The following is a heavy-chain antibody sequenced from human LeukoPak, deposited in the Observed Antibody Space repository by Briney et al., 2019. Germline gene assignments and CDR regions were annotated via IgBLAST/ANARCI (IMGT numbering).Heavy chain of an antibody. V-gene: IGHV4-61*02. CDR2: IYTSGST. CDR3: ARSPLIPAAGWFDP. Sequence: SETLSLTCTVSGGSISSGSYYWSWIRQPAGKGLERIGRIYTSGSTTYNPSLQSRVTISVDTSKNHFSLKLSSVPAADTAVYYCARSPLIPAAGWFDPWGQGTLVTVSS. D-gene: IGHD2-2*01. J-gene: IGHJ5*02. CDR1: GGSISSGSYY.